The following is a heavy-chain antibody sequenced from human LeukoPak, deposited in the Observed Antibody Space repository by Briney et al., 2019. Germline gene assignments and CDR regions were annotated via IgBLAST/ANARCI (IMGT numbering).Heavy chain of an antibody. CDR2: IYSGGST. J-gene: IGHJ4*02. CDR3: ARDQSRAGNYFFDY. CDR1: GFTVSSNY. D-gene: IGHD3-10*01. V-gene: IGHV3-53*01. Sequence: GGSLRLSCAASGFTVSSNYMSWVRQAPGKGLEWVSVIYSGGSTYYADSVKGRFTISRDNSKNTLYLQMNSLRAEDTAVYYCARDQSRAGNYFFDYWGQGTLVAVSS.